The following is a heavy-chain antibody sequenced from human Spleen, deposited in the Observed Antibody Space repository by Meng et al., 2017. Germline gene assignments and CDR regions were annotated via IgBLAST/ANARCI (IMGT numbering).Heavy chain of an antibody. D-gene: IGHD3-22*01. Sequence: SETLSLTCTVSGGSISSSSYYWGWIRQPPGKGLEWIGSIYYSGSTYYNPSLKSRVTTSVDTSKNQFSLKLTSVTAADTAVYYCARVWYDSSVYYPYYFDYWGQGTLVTVSS. CDR3: ARVWYDSSVYYPYYFDY. CDR1: GGSISSSSYY. V-gene: IGHV4-39*07. J-gene: IGHJ4*02. CDR2: IYYSGST.